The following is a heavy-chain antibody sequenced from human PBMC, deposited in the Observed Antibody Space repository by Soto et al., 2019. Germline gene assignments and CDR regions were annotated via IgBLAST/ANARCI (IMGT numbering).Heavy chain of an antibody. CDR1: GYTFTGYY. D-gene: IGHD4-17*01. CDR3: ATQRDYGDYGAFDY. V-gene: IGHV1-2*04. Sequence: QVQLVQSGGEVKKPGASVKVSCKASGYTFTGYYMHWVRQAPGQGLEWLGWINLNSGGANYAQRFQGWVTMTRDTSISTAYMELSRLRSDDTAVYYCATQRDYGDYGAFDYWGQGTLVTVSS. CDR2: INLNSGGA. J-gene: IGHJ4*02.